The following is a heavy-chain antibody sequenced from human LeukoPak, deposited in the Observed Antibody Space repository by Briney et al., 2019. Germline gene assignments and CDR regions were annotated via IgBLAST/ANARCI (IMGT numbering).Heavy chain of an antibody. J-gene: IGHJ5*02. CDR3: ARDNSSSWFKNWFDP. CDR1: GVSISSSSYY. CDR2: IYYSGST. V-gene: IGHV4-39*07. D-gene: IGHD6-13*01. Sequence: QTSETLSLTCTVSGVSISSSSYYWGWIRQPPGKGLEWIGSIYYSGSTYYNPSLKSRVTISVDTSKNQFSLKLSSVTAADTAVYYCARDNSSSWFKNWFDPWGQGTLVTVSS.